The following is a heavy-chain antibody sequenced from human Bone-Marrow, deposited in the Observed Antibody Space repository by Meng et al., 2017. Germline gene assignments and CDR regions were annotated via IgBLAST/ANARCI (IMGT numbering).Heavy chain of an antibody. CDR2: IKSKPDGETS. Sequence: GQLVESGGGLVKPGGSLRLSCVASGVSFTDAWMSWVRQAPGKGLEWVGRIKSKPDGETSDYSTPVKDRFTISRDDSKNTLYLQMNSLKIEDTAVYYCAWDDRAKFDYWGQGTLVTVSS. CDR3: AWDDRAKFDY. V-gene: IGHV3-15*01. CDR1: GVSFTDAW. J-gene: IGHJ4*02. D-gene: IGHD1-1*01.